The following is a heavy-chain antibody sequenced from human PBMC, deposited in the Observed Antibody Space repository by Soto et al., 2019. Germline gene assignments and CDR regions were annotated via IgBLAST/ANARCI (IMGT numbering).Heavy chain of an antibody. V-gene: IGHV3-33*01. Sequence: GGSLRLSCAASGFTFSSYGMHWVRQAPGKGLEWVAVIWYDGSNKYYADSVKGRFTISRDNSKNTLYLQMNSLRAEVTAVYYCARAHGDYLESAFDIWGQGTMVTVSS. CDR3: ARAHGDYLESAFDI. CDR1: GFTFSSYG. CDR2: IWYDGSNK. J-gene: IGHJ3*02. D-gene: IGHD4-17*01.